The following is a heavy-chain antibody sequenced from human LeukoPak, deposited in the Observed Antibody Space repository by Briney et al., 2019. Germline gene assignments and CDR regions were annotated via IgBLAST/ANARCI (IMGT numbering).Heavy chain of an antibody. CDR3: AREAVYDILTGYYYYGMDV. CDR1: GFTFSSYG. V-gene: IGHV3-33*01. D-gene: IGHD3-9*01. Sequence: GRSLRLSCAASGFTFSSYGMHWVRQAPGKGLEWVAVIWHDGSNKYYADSVKGRFTISRDNSKGTLYLQMNSLRAEDTAVYYCAREAVYDILTGYYYYGMDVWGQGTTVTVSS. CDR2: IWHDGSNK. J-gene: IGHJ6*02.